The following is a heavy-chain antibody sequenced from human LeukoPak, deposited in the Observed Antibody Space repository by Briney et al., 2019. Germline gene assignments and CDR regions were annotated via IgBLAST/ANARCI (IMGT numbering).Heavy chain of an antibody. CDR3: ARVGSGSFDY. J-gene: IGHJ4*02. Sequence: PSETLSLTCTVSGGSISTYYWSWIRQPPGKGLEWIGYIYYSGNTNCNPSLKSRVTISIDTSKTQFSLKLTSVTAADTAVYYCARVGSGSFDYWGQGTLVTVSS. V-gene: IGHV4-59*01. CDR1: GGSISTYY. CDR2: IYYSGNT. D-gene: IGHD3-10*01.